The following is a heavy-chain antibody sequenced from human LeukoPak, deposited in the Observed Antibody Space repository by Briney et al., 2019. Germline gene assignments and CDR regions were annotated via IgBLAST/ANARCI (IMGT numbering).Heavy chain of an antibody. CDR2: IYNSGST. CDR1: GGSISSDGYS. D-gene: IGHD5-24*01. CDR3: ARDTHNRFDP. Sequence: SETLSLTCTVSGGSISSDGYSWTWIRQHPGKGLEWIGYIYNSGSTYRNPSLKTRVAISIDTSKNQFSLKLNSATAADTAVYYCARDTHNRFDPWGQGTLVTVSS. J-gene: IGHJ5*02. V-gene: IGHV4-31*03.